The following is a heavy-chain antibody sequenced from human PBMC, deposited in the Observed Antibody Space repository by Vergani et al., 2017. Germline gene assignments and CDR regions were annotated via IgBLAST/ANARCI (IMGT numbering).Heavy chain of an antibody. CDR1: GFTFSSYS. CDR3: ARGPQQLLYYYYYYGMDV. J-gene: IGHJ6*02. CDR2: ISSSSSTI. Sequence: EVQLVESGGGLVQPGGSLRLSCAASGFTFSSYSMNWVRQAPGQGLEWVSYISSSSSTIYYADSVKGRFTISRDNTKNSLYLQMNSLRAEDTAVYYCARGPQQLLYYYYYYGMDVWGQGTTVTVSS. V-gene: IGHV3-48*01. D-gene: IGHD2-2*01.